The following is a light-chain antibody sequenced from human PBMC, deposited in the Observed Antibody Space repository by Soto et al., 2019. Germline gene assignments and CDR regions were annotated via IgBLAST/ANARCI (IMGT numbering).Light chain of an antibody. J-gene: IGLJ3*02. CDR3: AAWDDSLSAWV. CDR1: SSNIRSNF. V-gene: IGLV1-47*01. CDR2: RNN. Sequence: QLVLTQPPSASATPGQRVTISCSGSSSNIRSNFVYWYQQLPGTAPKLLIYRNNERPSGVPDRLSGSKSGTSASLAISGLRSEDEADYYCAAWDDSLSAWVFGGGTKLTVL.